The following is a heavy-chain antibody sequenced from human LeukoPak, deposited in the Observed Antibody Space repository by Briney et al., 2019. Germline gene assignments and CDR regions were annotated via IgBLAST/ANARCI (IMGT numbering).Heavy chain of an antibody. CDR1: GYTFTGYY. Sequence: ASVKVSCKASGYTFTGYYMHWVRQAPGQGLDWMGRINPNSGGTIYAQKFQGRVTMTRDTSISTGYMELSRLRSDDTAIYYCARDFAGYYFDYWGQGTLVTVSS. V-gene: IGHV1-2*06. J-gene: IGHJ4*02. CDR3: ARDFAGYYFDY. D-gene: IGHD3-9*01. CDR2: INPNSGGT.